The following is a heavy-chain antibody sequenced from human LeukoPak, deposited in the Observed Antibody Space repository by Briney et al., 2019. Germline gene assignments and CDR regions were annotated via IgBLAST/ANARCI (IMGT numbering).Heavy chain of an antibody. D-gene: IGHD6-19*01. V-gene: IGHV3-15*07. J-gene: IGHJ6*02. CDR3: TTDKDSSGWYYYYGMDV. CDR2: IKSKTDGGTT. CDR1: GFTFSNAW. Sequence: GGSLGLSCAASGFTFSNAWMNWVRQAPGKGLEWVGRIKSKTDGGTTDYAAPVKGRFTISRDDSKNTLYLQMNSLKTEDTAVYYCTTDKDSSGWYYYYGMDVWGQGTTVTVSS.